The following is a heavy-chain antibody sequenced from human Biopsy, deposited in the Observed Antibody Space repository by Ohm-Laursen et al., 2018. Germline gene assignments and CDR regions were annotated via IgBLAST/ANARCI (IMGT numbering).Heavy chain of an antibody. J-gene: IGHJ6*02. CDR1: GFTFSVYA. V-gene: IGHV3-33*01. CDR2: IWYVGSSE. D-gene: IGHD1-26*01. Sequence: SLRLSCAASGFTFSVYAMHWVRQAPGKGLEWVAIIWYVGSSEYYADSVKGRFTISRDNSKNTVYLQMNSLRVEDTAVYYCARDPIVGSKADGMDVWGQGTTVTVSS. CDR3: ARDPIVGSKADGMDV.